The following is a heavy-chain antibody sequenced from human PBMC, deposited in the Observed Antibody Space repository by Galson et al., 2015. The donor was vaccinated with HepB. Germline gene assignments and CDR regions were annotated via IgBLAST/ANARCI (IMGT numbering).Heavy chain of an antibody. D-gene: IGHD1-26*01. CDR2: IKQDGSEK. J-gene: IGHJ4*02. V-gene: IGHV3-7*03. CDR1: GFTFNSYW. CDR3: ARDGTGSYWDIDY. Sequence: SLRLSCAASGFTFNSYWMSWVRQAPDKGLEWVANIKQDGSEKFYVDSVKGRFTISRDNAKNSLYLQMNSLRAEDTAVYYCARDGTGSYWDIDYWGQGTLVTVSS.